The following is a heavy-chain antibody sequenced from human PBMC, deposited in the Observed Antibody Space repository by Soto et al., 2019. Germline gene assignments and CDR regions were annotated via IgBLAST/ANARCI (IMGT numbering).Heavy chain of an antibody. CDR3: GIYRGMGTGQTRRRRWFDL. CDR1: GGTISRSY. V-gene: IGHV4-59*01. CDR2: IYYSGST. D-gene: IGHD7-27*01. J-gene: IGHJ5*02. Sequence: THTQPLSCDLPGGTISRSYWSRNRQPPGKGLEWIGNIYYSGSTNYNPSLESRVTISVDTSKNQFFLKLSSVTAEDTAVYYCGIYRGMGTGQTRRRRWFDLWGQGTLVSVSS.